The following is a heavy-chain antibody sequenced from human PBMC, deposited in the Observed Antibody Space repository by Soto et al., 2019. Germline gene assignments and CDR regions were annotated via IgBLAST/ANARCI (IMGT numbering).Heavy chain of an antibody. CDR1: RYSIMNGHY. D-gene: IGHD3-22*01. CDR2: MYHSGIA. CDR3: ASDYEYYYDKSADYARPFAP. Sequence: PSETLSLTCAVARYSIMNGHYCSYIRQPPGKRLEWIGSMYHSGIAYYTPALQSRVAISIETSKNQFSLRLISVTNADTAVYYCASDYEYYYDKSADYARPFAPWSQGIMVTVAS. V-gene: IGHV4-38-2*01. J-gene: IGHJ5*02.